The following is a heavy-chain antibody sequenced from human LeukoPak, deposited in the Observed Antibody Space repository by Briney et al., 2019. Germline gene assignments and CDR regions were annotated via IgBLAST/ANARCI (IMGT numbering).Heavy chain of an antibody. J-gene: IGHJ2*01. CDR3: VRLSVVSPHRYFDL. D-gene: IGHD4-23*01. V-gene: IGHV4-59*08. CDR1: GGSISGYY. Sequence: SETLSLTCTVSGGSISGYYWSWIRQPPGEGLEWIAYIFYTGSTNYNPSLKSRVTISLDTSKSQFSLKLTSVTAADTAVYYCVRLSVVSPHRYFDLWGRGTLVTVSS. CDR2: IFYTGST.